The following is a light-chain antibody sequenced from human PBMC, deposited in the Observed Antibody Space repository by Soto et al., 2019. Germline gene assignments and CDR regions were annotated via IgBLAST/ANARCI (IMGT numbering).Light chain of an antibody. Sequence: EIVLTQSPATLSLSPGERATLSCRASQSVSRYLAWYQQKPGQAPRLLIWNASYRATGIPARFSGSGSGTDFTLTISSLEPEDFALYVCQQRSDLYTFGQGTKLEI. V-gene: IGKV3-11*01. CDR3: QQRSDLYT. J-gene: IGKJ2*01. CDR1: QSVSRY. CDR2: NAS.